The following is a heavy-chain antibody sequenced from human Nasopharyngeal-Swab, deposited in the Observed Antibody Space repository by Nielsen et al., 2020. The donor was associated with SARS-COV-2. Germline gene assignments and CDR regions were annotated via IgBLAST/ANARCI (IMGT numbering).Heavy chain of an antibody. D-gene: IGHD2-15*01. V-gene: IGHV3-21*01. Sequence: GGSLRLSCAASGFTFSSYSMNWVRQAPGKGLEWVSAITSSSTYTYYADSVKGRFTISRDNARNSLYLQMNSLRAEDTAVYYCARDCSGGSCRYGMDVWGQGTTVTVS. J-gene: IGHJ6*02. CDR1: GFTFSSYS. CDR2: ITSSSTYT. CDR3: ARDCSGGSCRYGMDV.